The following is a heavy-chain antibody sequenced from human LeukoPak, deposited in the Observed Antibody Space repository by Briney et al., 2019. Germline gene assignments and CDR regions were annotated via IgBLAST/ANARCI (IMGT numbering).Heavy chain of an antibody. Sequence: SETLSLTCTVSGGSISSYYWSWIRQPPGKGLEWIGYIYYSGSTNYNPSPKSRVTISVDTSKNQFSLKLSSVTAADTTVYYCARDRRSSSYYYYMDVWGKGTTVTVSS. V-gene: IGHV4-59*12. D-gene: IGHD6-6*01. CDR1: GGSISSYY. CDR3: ARDRRSSSYYYYMDV. CDR2: IYYSGST. J-gene: IGHJ6*03.